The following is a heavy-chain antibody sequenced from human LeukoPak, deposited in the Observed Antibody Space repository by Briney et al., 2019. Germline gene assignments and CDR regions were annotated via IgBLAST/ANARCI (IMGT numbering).Heavy chain of an antibody. CDR3: AEDRKYCGSASCPYYFDD. Sequence: GGSLRLSCAASGFTFTSYAMGWVRQAPGKGLEWVSAISGGGGGTYYADSVKGRFTISRDNSKNTLYLQMNSLRAEDTAVYYCAEDRKYCGSASCPYYFDDWGQGTLVTVSS. J-gene: IGHJ4*02. V-gene: IGHV3-23*01. D-gene: IGHD2-2*01. CDR2: ISGGGGGT. CDR1: GFTFTSYA.